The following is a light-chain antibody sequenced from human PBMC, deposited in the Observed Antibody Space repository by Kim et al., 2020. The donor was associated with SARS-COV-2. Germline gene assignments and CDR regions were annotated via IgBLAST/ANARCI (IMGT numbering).Light chain of an antibody. CDR3: CSYAGKYTLL. CDR1: TSDVGGSNY. Sequence: QSVTISCTGSTSDVGGSNYVSWYQQRPGKAPKLMIYDVNKQPSGVPARFSGSKSGNTASLTISGLLADDEADYYCCSYAGKYTLLFGGGTQLTVL. CDR2: DVN. V-gene: IGLV2-11*01. J-gene: IGLJ2*01.